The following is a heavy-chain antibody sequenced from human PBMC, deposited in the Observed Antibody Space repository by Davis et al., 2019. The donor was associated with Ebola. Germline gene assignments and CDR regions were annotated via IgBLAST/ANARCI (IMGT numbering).Heavy chain of an antibody. CDR2: ISSSGSTI. J-gene: IGHJ6*02. Sequence: GGSLRLSCAASGFTFSDYYMSWIRQAPGKGLEWVSYISSSGSTIYYADSVKGRFTISRDNAKNSLYLQMNSLRAEDTAVYYCAREHSSSWYYYGMDVWGQGTTVTVSS. D-gene: IGHD6-13*01. CDR3: AREHSSSWYYYGMDV. CDR1: GFTFSDYY. V-gene: IGHV3-11*04.